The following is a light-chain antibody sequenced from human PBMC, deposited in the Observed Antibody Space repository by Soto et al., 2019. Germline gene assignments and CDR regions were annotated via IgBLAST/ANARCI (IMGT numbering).Light chain of an antibody. CDR1: SSDVGGYNL. CDR3: CSYAGSSTLV. V-gene: IGLV2-23*01. CDR2: EDS. Sequence: QSALTQPASVSGSPGQSITISCTGTSSDVGGYNLVSWYQQHPGTAPKLMIYEDSKRPSGIASRFSGSKSGNTASLTISGLQAEDEGNYYCCSYAGSSTLVFGGGTKLTVL. J-gene: IGLJ2*01.